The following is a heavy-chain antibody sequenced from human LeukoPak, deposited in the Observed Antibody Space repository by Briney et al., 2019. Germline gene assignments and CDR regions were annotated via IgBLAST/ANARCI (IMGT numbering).Heavy chain of an antibody. D-gene: IGHD3-16*01. CDR3: AKRGGMYPAHYFDY. Sequence: GRSLRLSCAASGFTFSSYAMHWVRQAPGKGLEWVAVISYDGSNKYYADSVKGRFTISRDNSKNTLYLQMNSLRAEDTAVYYCAKRGGMYPAHYFDYWGQGTLVTVSS. CDR2: ISYDGSNK. V-gene: IGHV3-30*04. CDR1: GFTFSSYA. J-gene: IGHJ4*02.